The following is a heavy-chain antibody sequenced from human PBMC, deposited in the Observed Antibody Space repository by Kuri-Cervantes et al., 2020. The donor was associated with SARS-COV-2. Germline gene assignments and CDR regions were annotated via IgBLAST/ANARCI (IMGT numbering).Heavy chain of an antibody. J-gene: IGHJ4*02. CDR2: IIPLFGTT. CDR3: ARDVSSSGRYFDY. V-gene: IGHV1-69*06. Sequence: SVKVSCKASGGTFSSYAVTWVRQVPGQGFEWMGRIIPLFGTTIYAQKFRDRVTFTADKSTNTAYMELSSLRSEDTAVYYCARDVSSSGRYFDYWGQGTLVTVSS. CDR1: GGTFSSYA. D-gene: IGHD6-6*01.